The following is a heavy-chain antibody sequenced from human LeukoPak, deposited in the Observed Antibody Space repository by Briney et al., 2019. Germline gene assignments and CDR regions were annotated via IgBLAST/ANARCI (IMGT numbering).Heavy chain of an antibody. Sequence: GASVKVCCKASGYTFTNYGCSWVRQAPGQGLEWMGWSSAYNANTNYAQKLQGRVTMTIGTSTRTAYMEVRSLGCDGTGVYYCTSATKEVTATQYFQHWGQGTLVTVSS. D-gene: IGHD2-21*02. V-gene: IGHV1-18*01. CDR2: SSAYNANT. J-gene: IGHJ1*01. CDR3: TSATKEVTATQYFQH. CDR1: GYTFTNYG.